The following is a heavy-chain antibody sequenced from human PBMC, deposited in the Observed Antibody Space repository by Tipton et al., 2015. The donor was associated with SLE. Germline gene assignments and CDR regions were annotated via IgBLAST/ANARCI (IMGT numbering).Heavy chain of an antibody. J-gene: IGHJ5*02. Sequence: QLVQSGAEVKKPGESLRISCQTSGYSFSSYWFAWVRQMPGKGLEWMGIIYPGDSDTRYSPSFQGQVTISADESTSTAYLQWSSLKASDTAIYYCARRQGSVNTNWFDPWGQGTLVTVSS. CDR3: ARRQGSVNTNWFDP. V-gene: IGHV5-51*03. CDR2: IYPGDSDT. D-gene: IGHD4-11*01. CDR1: GYSFSSYW.